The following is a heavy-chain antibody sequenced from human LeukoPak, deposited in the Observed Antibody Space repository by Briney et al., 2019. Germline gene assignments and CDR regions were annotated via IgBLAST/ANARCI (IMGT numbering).Heavy chain of an antibody. CDR1: GFTFSNAW. CDR3: TTDWYYDYVWGGYFSEYLGDY. D-gene: IGHD3-16*01. V-gene: IGHV3-15*07. CDR2: IKSKTDGGTT. J-gene: IGHJ4*02. Sequence: PGGSLRLSCAASGFTFSNAWMNWVRQAPGKGLEWVGRIKSKTDGGTTDYAAPVKGRFTISRDDSKNTLYLQMNSLKTEDTAVYYCTTDWYYDYVWGGYFSEYLGDYWGQGTLVTVSS.